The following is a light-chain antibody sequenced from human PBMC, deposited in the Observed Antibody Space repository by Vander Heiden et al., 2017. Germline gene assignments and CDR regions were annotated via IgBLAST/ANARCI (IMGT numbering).Light chain of an antibody. Sequence: EIVLTQSPATLSLSPGERATLSGRASQSVSSYLAWYQPKPGQAPRLLIYDASNRATGIPARFSGSGSGTDFTLTISSLEPEDFAVYYWQQRSNWLWTFGQGTKVEIK. CDR2: DAS. CDR1: QSVSSY. CDR3: QQRSNWLWT. J-gene: IGKJ1*01. V-gene: IGKV3-11*01.